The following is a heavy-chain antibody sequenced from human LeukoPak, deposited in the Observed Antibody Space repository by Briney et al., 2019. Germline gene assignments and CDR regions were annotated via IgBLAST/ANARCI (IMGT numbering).Heavy chain of an antibody. CDR3: ARAEDLVVPAASFDY. J-gene: IGHJ4*02. D-gene: IGHD2-2*01. Sequence: GGSLRLSCAASGFTFSSYSMNWVRQAPGKGVEWVSSISSSSSYIYYADSAKGRFTISRDNAKNSLYLQMHSLRAEDTAVYYCARAEDLVVPAASFDYWGQGTLVTVSS. V-gene: IGHV3-21*01. CDR1: GFTFSSYS. CDR2: ISSSSSYI.